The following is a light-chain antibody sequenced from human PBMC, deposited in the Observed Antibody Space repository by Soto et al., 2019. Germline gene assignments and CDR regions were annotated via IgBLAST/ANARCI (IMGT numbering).Light chain of an antibody. Sequence: DVVVTQSPDSLAVSLGERATINCRSSHSLFFGSNNKNFLSWYQQKPGHPPKLLITWSSTRESGVPDRFTGSGSGTDFSLTITNLKAEDVAVYYCLQYFSTPRTFGQGTKVDIK. J-gene: IGKJ1*01. V-gene: IGKV4-1*01. CDR3: LQYFSTPRT. CDR2: WSS. CDR1: HSLFFGSNNKNF.